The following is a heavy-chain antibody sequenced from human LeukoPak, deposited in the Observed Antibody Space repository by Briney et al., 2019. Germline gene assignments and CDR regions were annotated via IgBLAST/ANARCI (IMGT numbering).Heavy chain of an antibody. CDR3: VGDLVGRDDT. Sequence: GGSLRLSCAASGFTFSTYWFHWVRQAPGEGPVWVSRTNPDGSSTDHADSVRGRFVISRDNARNTLYLQMNSLRAEDTAVYYCVGDLVGRDDTWGQGTLVTVSS. CDR2: TNPDGSST. CDR1: GFTFSTYW. J-gene: IGHJ5*02. D-gene: IGHD1-26*01. V-gene: IGHV3-74*01.